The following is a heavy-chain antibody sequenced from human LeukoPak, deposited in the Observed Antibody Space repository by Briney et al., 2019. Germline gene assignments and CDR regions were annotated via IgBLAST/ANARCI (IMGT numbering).Heavy chain of an antibody. V-gene: IGHV3-33*01. CDR2: IWYDGSNK. CDR3: ARDRVDYGFFHD. D-gene: IGHD4-17*01. CDR1: GFTFSSYG. Sequence: TGGSLRLSCAPSGFTFSSYGMHWVRQAPGKGLEWVAVIWYDGSNKYYADSVKGRFTISRDNSKNTLYLQMNSLRAEDTAVYYCARDRVDYGFFHDWGQGTLVTVSS. J-gene: IGHJ4*02.